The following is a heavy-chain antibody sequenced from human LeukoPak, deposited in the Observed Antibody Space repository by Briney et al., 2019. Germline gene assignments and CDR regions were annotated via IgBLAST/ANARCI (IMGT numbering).Heavy chain of an antibody. V-gene: IGHV4-59*12. J-gene: IGHJ5*02. Sequence: SETLSLTCTVSGGSTSTYYWSWIRQPPGKGLEWIGYIHYSGATSYNPSLNSRVTVSVDTSKNQFSLKLSSVTAADTAVYYCARGARSSSSWRLGNWFDPWGQGTLVTVSS. D-gene: IGHD6-13*01. CDR3: ARGARSSSSWRLGNWFDP. CDR2: IHYSGAT. CDR1: GGSTSTYY.